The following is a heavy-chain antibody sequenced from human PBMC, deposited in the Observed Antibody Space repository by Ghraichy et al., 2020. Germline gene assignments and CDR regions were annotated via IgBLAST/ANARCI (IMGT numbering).Heavy chain of an antibody. CDR3: AKDPNYYDSSGYYWGWFDP. J-gene: IGHJ5*02. D-gene: IGHD3-22*01. CDR2: ISGSGGST. CDR1: GFTFSSYA. Sequence: LSLTCAASGFTFSSYAMSWVRQAPGKGLEWVSAISGSGGSTYYADSVKGRFTISRDNSKNTLYLQMNSLRAEDTAVYYCAKDPNYYDSSGYYWGWFDPWGQGTLVTVSS. V-gene: IGHV3-23*01.